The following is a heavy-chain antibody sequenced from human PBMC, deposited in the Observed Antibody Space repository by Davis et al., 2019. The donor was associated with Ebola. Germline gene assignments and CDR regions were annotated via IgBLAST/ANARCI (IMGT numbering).Heavy chain of an antibody. J-gene: IGHJ5*02. CDR1: GGTFSSYA. CDR3: ARGRTVTGTRGLSWSDP. D-gene: IGHD6-19*01. CDR2: IIPIFGTA. Sequence: AASVKVSCKASGGTFSSYAISWVRQAPGQGLEWMGGIIPIFGTANYAQKFQGRVTITADKSTSTAYMELSSLRSEDTAAYYCARGRTVTGTRGLSWSDPWGQGALVTVSS. V-gene: IGHV1-69*06.